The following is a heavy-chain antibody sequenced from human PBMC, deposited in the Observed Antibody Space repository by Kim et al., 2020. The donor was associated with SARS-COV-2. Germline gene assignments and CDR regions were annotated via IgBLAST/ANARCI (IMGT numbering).Heavy chain of an antibody. CDR2: IYYSGST. V-gene: IGHV4-39*01. CDR3: ASVLVVYDILTGYQPPKWAFDI. Sequence: SETLSLTCTVSGGSISSSSYYWGWIRQPPGKGLEWIGSIYYSGSTYYNPSLKSRVTISVDTSKNQFSLKLSSVTAADTAVYYYASVLVVYDILTGYQPPKWAFDIWGQGTMVTVSS. D-gene: IGHD3-9*01. CDR1: GGSISSSSYY. J-gene: IGHJ3*02.